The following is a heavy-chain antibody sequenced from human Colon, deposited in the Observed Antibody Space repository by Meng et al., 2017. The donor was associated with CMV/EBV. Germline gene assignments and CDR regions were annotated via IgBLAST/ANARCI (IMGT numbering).Heavy chain of an antibody. D-gene: IGHD6-6*01. Sequence: GGSLRLSCAASGFSFDTYSMYWVRQAPGKGLEWVANIKQDGSEKYYVDSVKGRFTISRDNAKNSLYLQMNSLRAEDTAVYYCARDGKQLGFDYWGQGTLVTVSS. V-gene: IGHV3-7*01. CDR3: ARDGKQLGFDY. J-gene: IGHJ4*02. CDR2: IKQDGSEK. CDR1: GFSFDTYS.